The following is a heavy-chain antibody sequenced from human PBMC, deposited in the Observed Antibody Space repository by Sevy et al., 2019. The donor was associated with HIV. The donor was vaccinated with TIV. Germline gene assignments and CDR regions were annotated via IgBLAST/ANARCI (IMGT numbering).Heavy chain of an antibody. J-gene: IGHJ6*02. CDR2: ISGSVGTI. Sequence: GGSLRLSCSASGFTFSDYYMSWLRQAPGKGLEWLSYISGSVGTIYYADSVKGRFTISRDNAKNSLYLQMNSLRAEDTAMYYCARDHVKDGDLGDYYYFAMDLWGQGTTVTVSS. CDR3: ARDHVKDGDLGDYYYFAMDL. D-gene: IGHD4-17*01. CDR1: GFTFSDYY. V-gene: IGHV3-11*01.